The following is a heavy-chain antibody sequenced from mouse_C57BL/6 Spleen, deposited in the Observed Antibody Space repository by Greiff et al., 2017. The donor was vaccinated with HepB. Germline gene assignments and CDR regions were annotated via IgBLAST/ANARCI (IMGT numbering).Heavy chain of an antibody. D-gene: IGHD2-2*01. Sequence: EVKLMESGGGLVKPGGSLKLSCAASGFTFSSYAMSWVRQTPEKRLEWVATISDGGSYTYYPDNVKGRFTISRDNAKNNLYLQMSHLKSEDTAMYYWARDNGYCFDYWGQGTTLTVSS. CDR3: ARDNGYCFDY. CDR1: GFTFSSYA. V-gene: IGHV5-4*01. CDR2: ISDGGSYT. J-gene: IGHJ2*01.